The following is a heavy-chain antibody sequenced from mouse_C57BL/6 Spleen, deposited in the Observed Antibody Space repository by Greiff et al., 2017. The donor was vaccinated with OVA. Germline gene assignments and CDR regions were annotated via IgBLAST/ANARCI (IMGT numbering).Heavy chain of an antibody. CDR2: IYPGSGST. CDR1: GYTFTSYW. V-gene: IGHV1-55*01. J-gene: IGHJ3*01. Sequence: QVQLQQPGAELVKPGASVKMSCKASGYTFTSYWITWVKQRPGQGLEWIGDIYPGSGSTNYNEKFKSKATLTVDTSSSTAYMHLSSLTSEDAAVYYCARSPDGYYSWFAYWGQGTLVTVAA. CDR3: ARSPDGYYSWFAY. D-gene: IGHD2-3*01.